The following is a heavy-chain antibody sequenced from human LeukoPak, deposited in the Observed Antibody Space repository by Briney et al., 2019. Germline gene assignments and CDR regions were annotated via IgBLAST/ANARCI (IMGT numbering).Heavy chain of an antibody. V-gene: IGHV1-18*01. CDR3: ARDHRRYYYDSSGYTNWFDP. CDR2: ISAYNGNT. J-gene: IGHJ5*02. D-gene: IGHD3-22*01. CDR1: GYTFTSYG. Sequence: ASVKVSCKASGYTFTSYGISWVRQAPGQGLEWMGWISAYNGNTNYAQKLQGRVTMTTDASTSTAYMELRSLRSDDTAVYYCARDHRRYYYDSSGYTNWFDPWGQGTLVTVSS.